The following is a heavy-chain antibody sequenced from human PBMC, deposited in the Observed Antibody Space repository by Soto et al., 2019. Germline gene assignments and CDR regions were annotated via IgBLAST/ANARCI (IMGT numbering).Heavy chain of an antibody. CDR3: ATSITIFGVAPQY. D-gene: IGHD3-3*01. V-gene: IGHV1-24*01. CDR2: FDPEDGET. CDR1: GYTLTELS. Sequence: ASVKVSCKVSGYTLTELSMHWVRQAPGKGLEWMGGFDPEDGETIYAQKFQGRVTMTGDTSTDTAYMELSSLRSEDTAVYYCATSITIFGVAPQYWGQGTLVTVSS. J-gene: IGHJ4*02.